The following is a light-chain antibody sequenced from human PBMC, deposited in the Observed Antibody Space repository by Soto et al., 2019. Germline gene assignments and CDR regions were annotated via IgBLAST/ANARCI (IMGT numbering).Light chain of an antibody. CDR1: TGAVTSGHY. CDR3: LLFYSGPGV. J-gene: IGLJ2*01. Sequence: QAVVTQEPSLTVSPGETVTLTCGSSTGAVTSGHYSYWFQQKPGQAPRTLIYHTSNKHSWTPARFSGSLFGGKVALTLSGAQPEDEAEYYCLLFYSGPGVFGGGTKLTVL. V-gene: IGLV7-46*01. CDR2: HTS.